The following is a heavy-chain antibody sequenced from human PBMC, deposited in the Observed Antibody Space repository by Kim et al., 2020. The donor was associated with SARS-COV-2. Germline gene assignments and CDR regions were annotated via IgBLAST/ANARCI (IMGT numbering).Heavy chain of an antibody. V-gene: IGHV3-30*07. D-gene: IGHD1-26*01. J-gene: IGHJ6*03. Sequence: VKDRFTISRDNSTNALDLQMISLRAEDTAVYYCARDTVRGGQWAGYMDVWGKGTTVTVSS. CDR3: ARDTVRGGQWAGYMDV.